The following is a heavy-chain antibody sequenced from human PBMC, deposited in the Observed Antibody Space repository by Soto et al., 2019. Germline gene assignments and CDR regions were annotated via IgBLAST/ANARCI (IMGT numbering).Heavy chain of an antibody. CDR3: ARALYYDFWSGYYGGYGMDV. Sequence: GGSLRLSCVASGFTFSTYTMSWVRQAPGKGLEWVSVISGSGGSPSYADSVQGRFTISRDNSKNTLYLQMNSLRAEDTAVYYCARALYYDFWSGYYGGYGMDVWGQGTTVTVSS. CDR2: ISGSGGSP. CDR1: GFTFSTYT. V-gene: IGHV3-23*01. J-gene: IGHJ6*02. D-gene: IGHD3-3*01.